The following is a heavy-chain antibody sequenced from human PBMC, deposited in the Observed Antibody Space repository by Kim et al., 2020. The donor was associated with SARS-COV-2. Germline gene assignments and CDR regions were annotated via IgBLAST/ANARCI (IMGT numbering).Heavy chain of an antibody. CDR3: AEETPSSWYMGYFDY. CDR1: GGSISSSSYY. J-gene: IGHJ4*02. D-gene: IGHD6-13*01. CDR2: IYYSGST. V-gene: IGHV4-39*01. Sequence: SETLSLTCTVSGGSISSSSYYWGWIRQPPGKGLEWIGSIYYSGSTYYNPSLKSRVTISVDTSKNQFSLKLSSVTAADTAVYYCAEETPSSWYMGYFDYWGQGTLVTVSS.